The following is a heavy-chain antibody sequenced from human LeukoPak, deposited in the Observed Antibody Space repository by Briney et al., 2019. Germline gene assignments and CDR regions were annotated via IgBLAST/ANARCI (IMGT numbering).Heavy chain of an antibody. V-gene: IGHV3-9*01. CDR2: ISWNSGSI. D-gene: IGHD5-18*01. J-gene: IGHJ3*02. Sequence: PGGALRLSCAASGFTFDDYAMHWVPQAPGKGLEWVSGISWNSGSIGYADSVKGRFTIPRDNAKNSLYLQMNSLRAEDTALYYCAKDEQGYSYGNDAFDIWGQGTMVTVSS. CDR1: GFTFDDYA. CDR3: AKDEQGYSYGNDAFDI.